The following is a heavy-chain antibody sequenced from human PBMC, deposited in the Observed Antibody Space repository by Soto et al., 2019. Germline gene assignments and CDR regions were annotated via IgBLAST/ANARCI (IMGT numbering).Heavy chain of an antibody. Sequence: ASVKVSCKASGYTFTSYGISWVRQAPGQGLEWMGWISAYNGNTNYAQKLQGRVTMTTDTSTSTVYMELRSLRSDDTAVYYCARGYYYDTLGAFDIWGQGTMVTVSS. CDR1: GYTFTSYG. CDR2: ISAYNGNT. J-gene: IGHJ3*02. CDR3: ARGYYYDTLGAFDI. D-gene: IGHD3-22*01. V-gene: IGHV1-18*04.